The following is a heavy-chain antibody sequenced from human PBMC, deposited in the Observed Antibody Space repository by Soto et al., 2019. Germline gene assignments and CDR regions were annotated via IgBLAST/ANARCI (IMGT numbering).Heavy chain of an antibody. Sequence: GESLKISCKGSGYSFTSYWISWVRQMPGKGLEWMGRIDPSDSYTNYSPSFQGHVTISADKSISTAYLQWSSLKASDTAMYYCARINYDFWSGYYTYYYYGMDVWGQGTTVTVSS. V-gene: IGHV5-10-1*01. D-gene: IGHD3-3*01. CDR2: IDPSDSYT. CDR1: GYSFTSYW. J-gene: IGHJ6*02. CDR3: ARINYDFWSGYYTYYYYGMDV.